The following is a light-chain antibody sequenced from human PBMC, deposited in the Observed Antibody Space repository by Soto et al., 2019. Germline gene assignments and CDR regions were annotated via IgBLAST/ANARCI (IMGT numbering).Light chain of an antibody. CDR3: QSYDNSLSGYV. CDR2: EVN. J-gene: IGLJ1*01. Sequence: QSVLTQPASLSGSPGQSITISCTGTSSDIGAYDYVSWFQQHPGKAPKLMISEVNNRPSGVSNRFSGSKSGNTAYLTISGLRAEDEADYYCQSYDNSLSGYVFGTGTKVTVL. V-gene: IGLV2-14*01. CDR1: SSDIGAYDY.